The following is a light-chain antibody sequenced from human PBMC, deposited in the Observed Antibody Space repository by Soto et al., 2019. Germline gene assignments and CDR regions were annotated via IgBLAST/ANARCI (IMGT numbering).Light chain of an antibody. CDR1: SSEVGGYNY. J-gene: IGLJ1*01. CDR2: EVS. V-gene: IGLV2-14*01. Sequence: QSALTQPASVSGSPGQSLTISCTGTSSEVGGYNYVAWYQQHPGKVPRLMIYEVSNRPSGVSNRFSGSKSGSTASLTISGLQAEDEADYYCISYTSSSTSYVFGTGTKVTVL. CDR3: ISYTSSSTSYV.